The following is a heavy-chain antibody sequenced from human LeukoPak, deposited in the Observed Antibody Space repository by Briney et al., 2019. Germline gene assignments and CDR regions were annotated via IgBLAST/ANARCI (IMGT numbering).Heavy chain of an antibody. D-gene: IGHD3-3*01. Sequence: GGSLRLSSAASGFIFRNYAMHWLRQAAGKGLEWVAVVSYEGGDLYYADSVEGRFTISRDNSKNTLYLQMNGLRPEDTAVYYCAKDLTIFGVVIGWFDPWGQGTLVTVSS. CDR3: AKDLTIFGVVIGWFDP. V-gene: IGHV3-30-3*01. CDR2: VSYEGGDL. CDR1: GFIFRNYA. J-gene: IGHJ5*02.